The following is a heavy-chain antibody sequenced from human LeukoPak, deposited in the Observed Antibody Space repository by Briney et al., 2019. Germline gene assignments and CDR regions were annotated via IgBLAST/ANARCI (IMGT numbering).Heavy chain of an antibody. D-gene: IGHD1-26*01. CDR3: AKRISGAYYSLLDF. Sequence: GGSLRLSCAASGFTFSTYGMHWVRQAPGKGLERAAFIRNDGTSKYYADSAKGRFTVSRDNSKNTVYLQMNSLRPDDTAVYYCAKRISGAYYSLLDFWGQGTLVTVSS. CDR2: IRNDGTSK. V-gene: IGHV3-30*02. CDR1: GFTFSTYG. J-gene: IGHJ4*02.